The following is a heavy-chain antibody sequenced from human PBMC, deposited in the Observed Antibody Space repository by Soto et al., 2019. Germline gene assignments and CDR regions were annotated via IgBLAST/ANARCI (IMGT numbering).Heavy chain of an antibody. Sequence: PGGSLRLSCAASGFTFSIYSMNWVRQAPGKGLEWVSYITGSSSTIYYADSVKGRFAISRDNAKNSLYLQMNSLRDEDTAVYYCARDKGRAGSFDPWGQGILVTVSS. D-gene: IGHD6-13*01. CDR2: ITGSSSTI. V-gene: IGHV3-48*02. J-gene: IGHJ5*02. CDR3: ARDKGRAGSFDP. CDR1: GFTFSIYS.